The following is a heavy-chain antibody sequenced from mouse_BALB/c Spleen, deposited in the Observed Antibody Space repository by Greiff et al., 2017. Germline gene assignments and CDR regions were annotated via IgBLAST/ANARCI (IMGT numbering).Heavy chain of an antibody. Sequence: DVHLVESGGGLVKLGGSLKLSCAASGFTFSSYYMSWVRQTPEKRLELVAALNSNGGSTYYPDTVKGRFTISRDNAKNTLYLQMSSLKSEDTALYYCARHRGNRDAMDYWGQGTSVTVSS. CDR1: GFTFSSYY. CDR2: LNSNGGST. D-gene: IGHD2-14*01. CDR3: ARHRGNRDAMDY. J-gene: IGHJ4*01. V-gene: IGHV5-6-2*01.